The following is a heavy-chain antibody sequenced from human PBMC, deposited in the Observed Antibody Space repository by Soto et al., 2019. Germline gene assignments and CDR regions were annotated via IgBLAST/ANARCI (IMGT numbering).Heavy chain of an antibody. J-gene: IGHJ5*02. CDR1: GFTFSSYA. Sequence: QVQLVESGGGVVQPGRSLRLSCAASGFTFSSYAMHWVRQAPGKGLEWVAVISYDGSNKYYADSVKGRFTISRDNSKNTLYLQMNSLRAEDTAVYYCARDAKVYSSSWGNWFDPWGQGTLVTVSS. CDR3: ARDAKVYSSSWGNWFDP. V-gene: IGHV3-30-3*01. CDR2: ISYDGSNK. D-gene: IGHD6-13*01.